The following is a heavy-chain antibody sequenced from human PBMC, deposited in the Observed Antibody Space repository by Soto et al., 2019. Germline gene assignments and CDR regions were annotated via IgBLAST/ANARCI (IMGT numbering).Heavy chain of an antibody. CDR1: GDSVSSNSAA. J-gene: IGHJ6*03. D-gene: IGHD7-27*01. V-gene: IGHV6-1*01. Sequence: SQTLSLTCAISGDSVSSNSAAWNWIRQSPSRGLEWLGRTYYRSKWYNDYAVSVKSRITINPDTSKNQFSLQLNSVTPEDTAVYYCARLTGISDYYYYSYMDVWGKGTTVTVSS. CDR2: TYYRSKWYN. CDR3: ARLTGISDYYYYSYMDV.